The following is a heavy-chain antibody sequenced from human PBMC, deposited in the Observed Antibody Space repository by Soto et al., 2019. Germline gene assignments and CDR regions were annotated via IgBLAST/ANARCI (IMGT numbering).Heavy chain of an antibody. D-gene: IGHD2-15*01. CDR2: IYYSGST. J-gene: IGHJ3*02. CDR1: GGSISSGGYY. CDR3: ARDGGISLAVGAFDI. Sequence: SLTCTVSGGSISSGGYYWSWIRQHPGKGLEWIGYIYYSGSTYYNPSLKSRVTISVDTSKNQFSLKLSSVTAADTAVYYCARDGGISLAVGAFDIWGQGTMVTVSS. V-gene: IGHV4-31*03.